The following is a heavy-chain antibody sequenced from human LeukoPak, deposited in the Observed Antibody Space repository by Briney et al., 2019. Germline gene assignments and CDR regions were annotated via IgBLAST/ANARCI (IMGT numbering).Heavy chain of an antibody. D-gene: IGHD3-16*02. J-gene: IGHJ4*02. CDR2: IIPIFGIA. CDR1: GGTFSSYA. V-gene: IGHV1-69*15. Sequence: GASVKVSCKASGGTFSSYAISWVRQAPGQGLEWMGRIIPIFGIANYAQKFQGRVTITADESTSTAYMELSSLRSEDTAVYYCARATLGELSFPYYWGQGTLVTVSS. CDR3: ARATLGELSFPYY.